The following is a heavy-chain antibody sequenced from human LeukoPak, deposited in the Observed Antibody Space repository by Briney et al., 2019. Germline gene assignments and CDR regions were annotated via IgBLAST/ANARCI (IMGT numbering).Heavy chain of an antibody. D-gene: IGHD2-15*01. J-gene: IGHJ4*02. Sequence: GASVKVSCKASGYTFTSYDINWVRQATGQGLEWMGWMNPNSGNTGYAQMFQGRVTITRNTSISTAYMELSSLRSEDTAVYYCARVPLGSNHLDYWGQGTLVTVSS. V-gene: IGHV1-8*03. CDR3: ARVPLGSNHLDY. CDR2: MNPNSGNT. CDR1: GYTFTSYD.